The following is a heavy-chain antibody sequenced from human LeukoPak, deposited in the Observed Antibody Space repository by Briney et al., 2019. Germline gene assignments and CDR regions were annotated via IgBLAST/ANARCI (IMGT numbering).Heavy chain of an antibody. V-gene: IGHV3-48*03. D-gene: IGHD6-19*01. CDR1: GFTFRSCE. J-gene: IGHJ4*02. CDR3: AGLVLDY. CDR2: ISGSGSTI. Sequence: GGSLRLSCAASGFTFRSCEMTWVRQAPGKGLEWVSYISGSGSTIYYTDSVKGRFTISRDNAKNSLYLQMNSLRAEDTAVYYCAGLVLDYWGQGTLVTVSS.